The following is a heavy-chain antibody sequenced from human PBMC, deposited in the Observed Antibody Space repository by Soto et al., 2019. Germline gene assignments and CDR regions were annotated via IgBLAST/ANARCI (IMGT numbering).Heavy chain of an antibody. J-gene: IGHJ6*02. D-gene: IGHD3-22*01. CDR2: IYYSGST. Sequence: SETLSLTCTVSGGSVSSGSYYWSWIRQPPGKGLEWIGYIYYSGSTNYNHSLKSRVTISVDTSKNQFSLKLSSVTAADTAVYYCARAGYDSSGYYPASSYGMDVWGQGTTVTVSS. CDR1: GGSVSSGSYY. V-gene: IGHV4-61*01. CDR3: ARAGYDSSGYYPASSYGMDV.